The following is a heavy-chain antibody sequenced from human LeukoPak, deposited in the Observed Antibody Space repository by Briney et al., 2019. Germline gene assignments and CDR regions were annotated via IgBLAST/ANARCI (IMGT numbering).Heavy chain of an antibody. D-gene: IGHD6-19*01. CDR2: TYYRSKWYK. CDR3: ARMDSSGWYGFDY. Sequence: SQTLSLTCAISGDSVSSNSAAWNWIRQSPSRGLEWLVRTYYRSKWYKDYAVSVKSRITINPDTSKNQFSLQLNSVNPEETDVYYCARMDSSGWYGFDYWGQGTLVTVSS. V-gene: IGHV6-1*01. CDR1: GDSVSSNSAA. J-gene: IGHJ4*02.